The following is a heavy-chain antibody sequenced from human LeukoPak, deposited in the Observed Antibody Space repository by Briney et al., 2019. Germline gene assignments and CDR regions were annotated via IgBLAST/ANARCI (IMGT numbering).Heavy chain of an antibody. CDR1: GGSISSSTYY. J-gene: IGHJ4*02. D-gene: IGHD3-16*01. V-gene: IGHV4-39*01. CDR3: ARQRRLELPDY. Sequence: SETLSLTCTVSGGSISSSTYYWGWIRRPPGKGLEWIGSISYSGNIYYNPSLKSRVTISVDTSKNQFSLKLSSVTAADTAVYYCARQRRLELPDYWGQETRVTVSS. CDR2: ISYSGNI.